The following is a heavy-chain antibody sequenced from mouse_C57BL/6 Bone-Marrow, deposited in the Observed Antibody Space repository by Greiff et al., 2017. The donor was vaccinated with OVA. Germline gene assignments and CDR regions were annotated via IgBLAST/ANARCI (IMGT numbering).Heavy chain of an antibody. CDR3: ARHGRAMDY. J-gene: IGHJ4*01. V-gene: IGHV5-6*01. CDR2: ISSGGSYT. Sequence: EVQLVESGGDLVKPGGSLKLSCAASGFTFSSYGMSWVRQTPDKRLEWVATISSGGSYTYYPDSVKGRCTISRDNAKNTLYLQMSSLKSEDTAMYYCARHGRAMDYWGQGTSVTVSS. CDR1: GFTFSSYG.